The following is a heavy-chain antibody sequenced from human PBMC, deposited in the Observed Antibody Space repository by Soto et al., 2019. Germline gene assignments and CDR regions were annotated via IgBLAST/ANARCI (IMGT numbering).Heavy chain of an antibody. Sequence: SETLSLTCAVYGGSFSGYYWSWIRQPPGKGLEWIGEINHSGSTNYNPSLKSLVTISVDTSKNQFSLKLSSVTAADTAVYYCARAADLRVYYYYYRMDVWGQGTTVTVSS. J-gene: IGHJ6*02. CDR2: INHSGST. V-gene: IGHV4-34*01. CDR3: ARAADLRVYYYYYRMDV. CDR1: GGSFSGYY. D-gene: IGHD3-16*01.